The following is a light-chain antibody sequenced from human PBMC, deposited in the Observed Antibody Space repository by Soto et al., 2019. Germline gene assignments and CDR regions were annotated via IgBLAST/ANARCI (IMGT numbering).Light chain of an antibody. J-gene: IGLJ1*01. V-gene: IGLV2-23*01. CDR1: SNDVGNYNL. CDR3: CSYARGSTYV. Sequence: QSALTQPASVSGSPGQSITISCTGTSNDVGNYNLVSWYQQHPGKAPKLMIYEDTKRPSGVSDRFSGSKSGNTASLTISGLQAEDEADYYCCSYARGSTYVFGTGTKVTVL. CDR2: EDT.